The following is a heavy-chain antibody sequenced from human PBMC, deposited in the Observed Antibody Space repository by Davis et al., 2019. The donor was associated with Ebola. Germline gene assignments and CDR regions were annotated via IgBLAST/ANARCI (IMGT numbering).Heavy chain of an antibody. J-gene: IGHJ4*02. Sequence: ASVKVSCKASGYTFTSYGISWVRQAPGQGLEWMGIINPSGGSTSYAQKFQGRVTMTRDTSTSTVYMELSSLRSEDTAVYYCARAHRRASILALFDYWGQGTLVTVSS. CDR3: ARAHRRASILALFDY. V-gene: IGHV1-46*01. CDR1: GYTFTSYG. CDR2: INPSGGST. D-gene: IGHD3-3*02.